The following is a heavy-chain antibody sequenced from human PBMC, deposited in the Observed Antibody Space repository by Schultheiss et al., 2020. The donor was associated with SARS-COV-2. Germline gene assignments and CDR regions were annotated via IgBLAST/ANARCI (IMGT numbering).Heavy chain of an antibody. CDR2: IYYSGST. V-gene: IGHV4-39*02. Sequence: SQTLSLTCTVSGGSISSSSYYWGWIRQPPGKGLEWIGSIYYSGSTYYNPSLKSRVTISVDTSKNQFSLKLSSVTAADTAVYYCARDKRNYYDSSGYYGDWGQGTLVTVSS. CDR1: GGSISSSSYY. CDR3: ARDKRNYYDSSGYYGD. J-gene: IGHJ4*02. D-gene: IGHD3-22*01.